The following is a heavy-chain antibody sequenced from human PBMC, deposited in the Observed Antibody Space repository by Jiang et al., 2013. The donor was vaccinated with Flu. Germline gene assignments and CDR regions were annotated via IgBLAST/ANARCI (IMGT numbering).Heavy chain of an antibody. V-gene: IGHV3-23*01. Sequence: RLSCAASGFTFSNYAMNWVRQAAGKGLEWVSGMSGNDGSTFYADSVKGRFTISRDNSKNTLYLQMNSLRAEDTAVYYCARDLSEVAATLFDYWGQGTLVTVSS. CDR2: MSGNDGST. CDR3: ARDLSEVAATLFDY. CDR1: GFTFSNYA. D-gene: IGHD6-13*01. J-gene: IGHJ4*02.